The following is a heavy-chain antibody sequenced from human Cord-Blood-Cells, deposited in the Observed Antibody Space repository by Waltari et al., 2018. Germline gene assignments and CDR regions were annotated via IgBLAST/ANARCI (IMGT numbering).Heavy chain of an antibody. CDR1: GGTFSSYT. V-gene: IGHV1-69*01. D-gene: IGHD4-17*01. CDR3: ARDDDGGTYYLAY. Sequence: QVQLVQSGAEVKKPGSSVKVSCKASGGTFSSYTISWVRQAPGQGLEWVRGSIPIVGTGNWAPKSEAGVTITGDESATTAYIEVSSLRSEDTAVYYCARDDDGGTYYLAYGGQGSLVTVSS. J-gene: IGHJ4*02. CDR2: SIPIVGTG.